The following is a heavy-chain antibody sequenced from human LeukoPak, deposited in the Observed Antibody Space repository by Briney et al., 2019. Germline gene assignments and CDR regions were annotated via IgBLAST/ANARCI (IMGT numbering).Heavy chain of an antibody. V-gene: IGHV3-7*05. Sequence: GGSLRLSCAASGFTLSSHWMSCVRQAPGKGLEWVANIKQDGSEKYYVGSMKGRFPNSRDNAKSSLYLQMNSLRAEDTAVYYCARDQFLDHWGQGTLVTVSS. J-gene: IGHJ4*01. CDR1: GFTLSSHW. CDR2: IKQDGSEK. D-gene: IGHD2-21*01. CDR3: ARDQFLDH.